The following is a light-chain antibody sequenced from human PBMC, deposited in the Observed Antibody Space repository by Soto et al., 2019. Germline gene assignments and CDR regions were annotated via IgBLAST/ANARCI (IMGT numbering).Light chain of an antibody. CDR2: GAS. Sequence: EIVMTQSPATLSVSPGERATLSCRASQSVSSNLAWYQQKPGQAPSLLIYGASNRATGIPDRFSGSGSGTDFTLTISRLEPEDFAVYYCQQYGSSRDTFGQGTKLEIK. CDR3: QQYGSSRDT. CDR1: QSVSSN. J-gene: IGKJ2*01. V-gene: IGKV3-20*01.